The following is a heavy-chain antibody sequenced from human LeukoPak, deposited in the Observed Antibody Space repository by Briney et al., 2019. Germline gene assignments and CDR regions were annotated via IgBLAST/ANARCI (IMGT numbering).Heavy chain of an antibody. J-gene: IGHJ4*02. CDR3: ARVEAVTNLDY. D-gene: IGHD4-11*01. CDR2: MNPNSGNT. Sequence: GASVPVSCKRSGYTFTRYDILGVGQAAGQGVEWMGWMNPNSGNTGYAQKFQSRVTMTRNTSISTAYMELSSLRSEDTAVYYCARVEAVTNLDYWGQGTLVSVSS. V-gene: IGHV1-8*01. CDR1: GYTFTRYD.